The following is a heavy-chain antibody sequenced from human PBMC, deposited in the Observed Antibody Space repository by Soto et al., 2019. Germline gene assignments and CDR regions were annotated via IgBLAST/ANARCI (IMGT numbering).Heavy chain of an antibody. J-gene: IGHJ6*02. Sequence: SLTCTVSGGSISSGDYYWSWIRQPPGKGLEWIGYIYYSGSTYYNPSLKSRVTISVDTSKNQFSLKLSSVTAADTAVYYCARGLDYYGMDVWGQGTTVTVSS. CDR2: IYYSGST. CDR3: ARGLDYYGMDV. CDR1: GGSISSGDYY. V-gene: IGHV4-30-4*01.